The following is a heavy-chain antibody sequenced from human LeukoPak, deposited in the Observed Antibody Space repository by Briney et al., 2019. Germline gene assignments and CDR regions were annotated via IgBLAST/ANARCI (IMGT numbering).Heavy chain of an antibody. D-gene: IGHD5-18*01. Sequence: SKTLSLTCAVYGGSFSGYYWSWIRQPLGKGLEWIGEINHSGSTNYNPSLKSRVTISVDTSKNQFSLKLSSVTAADTAVYYCARPSGYSYGYFFYWGQGTLVTVSS. CDR2: INHSGST. CDR3: ARPSGYSYGYFFY. J-gene: IGHJ4*02. V-gene: IGHV4-34*01. CDR1: GGSFSGYY.